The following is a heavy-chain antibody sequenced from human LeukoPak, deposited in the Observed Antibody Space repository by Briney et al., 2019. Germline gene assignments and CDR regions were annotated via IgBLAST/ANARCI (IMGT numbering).Heavy chain of an antibody. CDR3: ARDQHCGGDCYKGLDI. J-gene: IGHJ3*02. D-gene: IGHD2-21*02. CDR2: IYYSGST. Sequence: SETLSLTCTVSGGSISSSSYYWGWMRQPPGKGLEWIGSIYYSGSTYYNPSLKSRVTISVDTSKNQFSLKLSSVTAADTAVYYCARDQHCGGDCYKGLDIWGQGTMVTVSS. V-gene: IGHV4-39*07. CDR1: GGSISSSSYY.